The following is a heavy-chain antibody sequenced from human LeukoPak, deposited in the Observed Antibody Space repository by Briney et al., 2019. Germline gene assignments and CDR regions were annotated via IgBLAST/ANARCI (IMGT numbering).Heavy chain of an antibody. J-gene: IGHJ4*02. CDR1: GFIFRSYA. V-gene: IGHV3-23*01. CDR2: ISGSGGST. CDR3: ARKVDY. Sequence: GGSLRLSCAAFGFIFRSYAMSWVRQAPGKGLEWVSTISGSGGSTYYADSVKGRFTISRDNAKNSLYLQMNSLRAEDTAVYYCARKVDYWGQGTLVTVSS.